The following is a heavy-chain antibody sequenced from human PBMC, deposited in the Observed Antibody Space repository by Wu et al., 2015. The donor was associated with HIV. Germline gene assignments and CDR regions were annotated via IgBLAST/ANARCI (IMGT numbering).Heavy chain of an antibody. CDR1: GYTFTGYY. CDR3: ARGCITMVRGVIITPNRHFVFCA. D-gene: IGHD3-10*01. CDR2: INPNSGGT. J-gene: IGHJ4*02. Sequence: QVQLVQSGAEVKKPGASVKVSCKASGYTFTGYYMHWVRQAPGQGLEWMGWINPNSGGTNYAQKFQGRVTMTRDTSISTAYMELSRLRSDDTAVYYCARGCITMVRGVIITPNRHFVFCAWGQGTLVTVSS. V-gene: IGHV1-2*02.